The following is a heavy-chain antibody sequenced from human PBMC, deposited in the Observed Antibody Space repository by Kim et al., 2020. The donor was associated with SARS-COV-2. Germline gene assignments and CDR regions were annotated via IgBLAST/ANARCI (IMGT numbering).Heavy chain of an antibody. CDR2: ISYDGSNK. D-gene: IGHD3-10*02. CDR1: GFTFSSYA. J-gene: IGHJ6*02. CDR3: ARELSGAGTYYYYYGMDV. Sequence: GGSLRLSCAASGFTFSSYAMHWVRQAPGKGLEWVAVISYDGSNKYYADSVKGRFTISRDNSKNTLYLQMNSLRAEDAAVYYCARELSGAGTYYYYYGMDVWDQGTTVTVSS. V-gene: IGHV3-30*04.